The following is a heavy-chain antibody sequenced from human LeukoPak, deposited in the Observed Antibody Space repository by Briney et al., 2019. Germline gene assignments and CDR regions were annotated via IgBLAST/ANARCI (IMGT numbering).Heavy chain of an antibody. CDR1: GFTFSSYA. J-gene: IGHJ4*02. D-gene: IGHD3-9*01. V-gene: IGHV3-30-3*01. Sequence: GGSLRLSCAASGFTFSSYAMHWVRQAPGKGLEWGAIISYDGSNKYYADSVKGRFTISRDNSKNTLYLQMNSLRAEDTAVYYCARPKDRDRITIFWETSDHFDYWGQGTLVTVSS. CDR2: ISYDGSNK. CDR3: ARPKDRDRITIFWETSDHFDY.